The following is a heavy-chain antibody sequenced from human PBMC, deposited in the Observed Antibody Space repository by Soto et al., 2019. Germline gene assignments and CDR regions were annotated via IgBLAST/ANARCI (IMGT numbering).Heavy chain of an antibody. CDR2: ISGSGGST. CDR3: AKSLGLFYDSSGYYFDY. D-gene: IGHD3-22*01. Sequence: GGSLRLSCAASGFTFSSYAMSWVRQAPGKGLEWVSAISGSGGSTYYADSVKGRFTISRDNSKNTLYLKMNSLRAEDTAVYYCAKSLGLFYDSSGYYFDYWGQGTLVTVSS. V-gene: IGHV3-23*01. J-gene: IGHJ4*02. CDR1: GFTFSSYA.